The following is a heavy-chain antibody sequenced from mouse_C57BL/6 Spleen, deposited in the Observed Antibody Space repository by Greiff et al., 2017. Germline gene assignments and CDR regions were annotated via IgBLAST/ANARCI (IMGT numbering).Heavy chain of an antibody. CDR3: ARETAQATSWFAY. CDR2: INPNNGGT. V-gene: IGHV1-22*01. CDR1: GYTFTDYN. J-gene: IGHJ3*01. D-gene: IGHD3-2*02. Sequence: EVQGVESGPELVKPGASVKMSCKASGYTFTDYNMHWVKQSHGKSLEWIGYINPNNGGTSYNQKFKGKATLTVNKSSSTAYMELRSLTSEDSAVYYCARETAQATSWFAYWGQGTLVTVSA.